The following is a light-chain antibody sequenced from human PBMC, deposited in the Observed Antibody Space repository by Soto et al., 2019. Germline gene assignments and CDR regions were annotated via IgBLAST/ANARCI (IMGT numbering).Light chain of an antibody. CDR2: GAS. Sequence: IVLTQSPCTLSLSPGERATLSCRASQSVSSSYLAWYQQKPGQAPRLLIYGASTRATGIPDRFGGSGSGTDFTLTISRLEPEDFAVYYCQQYGASTGWTFGQGTKV. CDR3: QQYGASTGWT. V-gene: IGKV3-20*01. J-gene: IGKJ1*01. CDR1: QSVSSSY.